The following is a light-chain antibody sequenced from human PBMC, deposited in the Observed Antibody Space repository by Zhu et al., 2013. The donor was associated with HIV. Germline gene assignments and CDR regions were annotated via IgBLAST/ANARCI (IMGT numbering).Light chain of an antibody. Sequence: QSALTQPASVSGSPGQSITISCTGASSDVGGYNSVSWYQQHPGKAPKLMIYAVSNRPSGVSSRFSGPKSGNTASLTISGLQAEDEADYYCSSYTSNNTYVFGTGTKVTVL. J-gene: IGLJ1*01. CDR3: SSYTSNNTYV. CDR1: SSDVGGYNS. CDR2: AVS. V-gene: IGLV2-14*01.